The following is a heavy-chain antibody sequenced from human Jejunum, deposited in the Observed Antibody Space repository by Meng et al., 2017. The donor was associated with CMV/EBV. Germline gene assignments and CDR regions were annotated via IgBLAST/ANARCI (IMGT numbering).Heavy chain of an antibody. Sequence: WIRQAAGEGLEWVENIKQDGSEKKYVYSVNGRISVYRDNAKNSWYLQMNSLRGEEKGVYYGARGTYNCWSGYNNFWRGYLANGLDVWGQGTTVTVSS. CDR2: IKQDGSEK. J-gene: IGHJ6*02. D-gene: IGHD3-3*01. V-gene: IGHV3-7*01. CDR3: ARGTYNCWSGYNNFWRGYLANGLDV.